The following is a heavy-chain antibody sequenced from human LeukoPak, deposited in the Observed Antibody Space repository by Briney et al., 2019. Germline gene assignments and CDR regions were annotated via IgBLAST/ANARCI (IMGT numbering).Heavy chain of an antibody. D-gene: IGHD3/OR15-3a*01. CDR3: AREVTPLYDVFWGGSDRFDP. V-gene: IGHV3-74*01. CDR1: AFTFSSYW. CDR2: INSDGSST. J-gene: IGHJ5*02. Sequence: SGGSLRLSCAASAFTFSSYWMHWARQAPGKGLGWVSRINSDGSSTSYADSVKGRFTISRDNAKNTLYLQMNSLRAEDTAVYYCAREVTPLYDVFWGGSDRFDPWGQGTLVTVSS.